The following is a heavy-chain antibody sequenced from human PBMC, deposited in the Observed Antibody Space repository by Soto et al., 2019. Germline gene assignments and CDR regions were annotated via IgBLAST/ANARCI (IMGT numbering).Heavy chain of an antibody. CDR2: INRDSTVI. Sequence: EEQLVESGGGLVQPGGSLRLSCAASGFSFSTHYMNWVRQTPGKGLEWVSSINRDSTVIKYADFVKGRFTISRDNARNSLSLRMNSLRAEDTAVYYCLNGDYYVGPGTLVTVSS. CDR1: GFSFSTHY. V-gene: IGHV3-48*01. D-gene: IGHD3-16*01. CDR3: LNGDYY. J-gene: IGHJ4*02.